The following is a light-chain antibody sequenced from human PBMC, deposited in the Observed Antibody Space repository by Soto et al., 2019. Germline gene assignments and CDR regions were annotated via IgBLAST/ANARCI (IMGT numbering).Light chain of an antibody. V-gene: IGKV1-39*01. Sequence: DIPLTQSPSSLSASVGDRVTVTCRASQNISRYLNWYQQIPGKAPKLLIYATSRLQSGVPSRFRSSGGWAEFTLTISSLQPEDFAVYYCQQSYNTPRLTFGGGTKLDIK. J-gene: IGKJ4*01. CDR1: QNISRY. CDR3: QQSYNTPRLT. CDR2: ATS.